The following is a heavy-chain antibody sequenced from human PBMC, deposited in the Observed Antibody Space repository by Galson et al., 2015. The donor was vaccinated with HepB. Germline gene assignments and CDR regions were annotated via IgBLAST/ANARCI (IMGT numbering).Heavy chain of an antibody. Sequence: SLRLSCAASGFTFSSYSMNWVRQAPGKGLEWVSSISSSSNHIYQADSVKGRVTISRDNAKNSLYLQMDSQRAEDTAVYYFARNLFSGADYSVDYWGQGTLVTVSS. CDR2: ISSSSNHI. D-gene: IGHD4-11*01. CDR1: GFTFSSYS. CDR3: ARNLFSGADYSVDY. V-gene: IGHV3-21*01. J-gene: IGHJ4*02.